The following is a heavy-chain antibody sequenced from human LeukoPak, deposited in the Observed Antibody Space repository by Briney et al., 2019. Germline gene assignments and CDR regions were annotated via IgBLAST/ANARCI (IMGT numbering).Heavy chain of an antibody. Sequence: GGSLRLSCAASGFTFSDYYMSWIRQAPGKGLEWVSYISSSASTIYYADSVKGRFTISRDNAKNSLYLQMNSLRAADTAVYYCARAQLRFLEWLLSPGDYYMDVWGKGTTVTVSS. CDR3: ARAQLRFLEWLLSPGDYYMDV. J-gene: IGHJ6*03. CDR2: ISSSASTI. V-gene: IGHV3-11*01. CDR1: GFTFSDYY. D-gene: IGHD3-3*01.